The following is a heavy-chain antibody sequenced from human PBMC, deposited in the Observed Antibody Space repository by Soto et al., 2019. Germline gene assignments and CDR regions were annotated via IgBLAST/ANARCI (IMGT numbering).Heavy chain of an antibody. CDR2: VSAYNGER. CDR1: GYTFTNYG. V-gene: IGHV1-18*01. D-gene: IGHD6-6*01. J-gene: IGHJ4*01. CDR3: SRGTSITASGDY. Sequence: ASVKVSCKASGYTFTNYGINWVRQAPGQGLEWLGWVSAYNGERRYAQRVQARVIMTTDTSTTTAYMELRSLRSDDTAVYYCSRGTSITASGDYWGQGTLVTVSS.